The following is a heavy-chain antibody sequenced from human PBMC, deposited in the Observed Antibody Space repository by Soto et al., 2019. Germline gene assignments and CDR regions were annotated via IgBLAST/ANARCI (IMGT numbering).Heavy chain of an antibody. J-gene: IGHJ5*02. CDR2: INPNSGDT. Sequence: ASVKVSCKTSGYTFTGYYIHWLRQAPGQGLEWMGWINPNSGDTKYAQKFQGRVTMTRDTSISTAYMELSRVRSDDTAVYYCARDGPYNWNDWFDPWGQGTLVTVSS. CDR3: ARDGPYNWNDWFDP. D-gene: IGHD1-20*01. CDR1: GYTFTGYY. V-gene: IGHV1-2*02.